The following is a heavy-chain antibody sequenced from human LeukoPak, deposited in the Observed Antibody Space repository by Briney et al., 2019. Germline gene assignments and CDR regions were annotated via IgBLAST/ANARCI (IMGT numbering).Heavy chain of an antibody. V-gene: IGHV1-46*01. J-gene: IGHJ4*02. CDR2: INPSGGST. Sequence: ASVKVSCKASGYTFTSYYMHWVRQAPGQGLEWMGIINPSGGSTTYARKFQGRVTMTKDTSTSTVYMELSSLRSEDTAVYYCARVLYDYVWGSSFDYWGQGTLVTVSS. CDR1: GYTFTSYY. D-gene: IGHD3-16*01. CDR3: ARVLYDYVWGSSFDY.